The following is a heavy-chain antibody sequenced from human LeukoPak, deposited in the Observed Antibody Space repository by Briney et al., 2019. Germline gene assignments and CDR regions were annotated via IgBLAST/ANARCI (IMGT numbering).Heavy chain of an antibody. Sequence: SVKVSCKASGGTFSSFVIGWVRQAPGQGLEWMGGIIPVFGTTHYAQKFQGRVTITADESTSTAYMEVSSLRSEDTAVYYCTRDLRGACSGNSCPSGDYWGQGTLVTVSS. CDR3: TRDLRGACSGNSCPSGDY. D-gene: IGHD2-15*01. CDR2: IIPVFGTT. J-gene: IGHJ4*02. CDR1: GGTFSSFV. V-gene: IGHV1-69*13.